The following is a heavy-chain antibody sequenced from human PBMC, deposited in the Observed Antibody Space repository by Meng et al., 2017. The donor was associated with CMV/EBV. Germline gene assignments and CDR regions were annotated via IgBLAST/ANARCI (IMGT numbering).Heavy chain of an antibody. CDR2: INSDGSST. CDR3: VRDASYGGDL. Sequence: GGSLRLSCAASGFTFSSYWMHWVRQAPGKGLVWVSRINSDGSSTSYADSVKGRFTISRDNARKSLYLEMNSLRAEDTAVYYCVRDASYGGDLWGQGTLVTVSS. D-gene: IGHD4-23*01. J-gene: IGHJ5*02. CDR1: GFTFSSYW. V-gene: IGHV3-74*01.